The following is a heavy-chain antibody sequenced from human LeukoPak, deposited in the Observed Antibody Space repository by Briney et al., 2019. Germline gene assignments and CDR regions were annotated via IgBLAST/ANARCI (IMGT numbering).Heavy chain of an antibody. Sequence: SETLSLTCAVYGGSFSGYYWSWIRQPPGKGLEWIGEINHSRSTNYNPSLKSRVTISVDTSKNQFSLKLSSVTAADTAVYYCARGPEWELPNDYWGQGTLVTVSS. J-gene: IGHJ4*02. CDR3: ARGPEWELPNDY. V-gene: IGHV4-34*01. CDR1: GGSFSGYY. CDR2: INHSRST. D-gene: IGHD1-26*01.